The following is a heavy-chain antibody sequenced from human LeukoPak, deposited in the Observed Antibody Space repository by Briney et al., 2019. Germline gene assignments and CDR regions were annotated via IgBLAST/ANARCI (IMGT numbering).Heavy chain of an antibody. CDR3: AREAGYCSGGSCSYYYYYYMDV. CDR1: GFTFSSYW. J-gene: IGHJ6*03. CDR2: IKQDGSEK. Sequence: PGGSLRLSCAASGFTFSSYWMSWVRQAPGKGLEWVANIKQDGSEKYYVDSVKGRFTISRDNAKNSLYLQMNSLRAEDTAVYYCAREAGYCSGGSCSYYYYYYMDVWGKGTTVTISS. D-gene: IGHD2-15*01. V-gene: IGHV3-7*01.